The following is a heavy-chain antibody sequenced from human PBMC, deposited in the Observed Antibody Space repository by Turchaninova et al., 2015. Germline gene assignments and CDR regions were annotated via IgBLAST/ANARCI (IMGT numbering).Heavy chain of an antibody. V-gene: IGHV2-5*01. CDR2: ICWNYAK. J-gene: IGHJ6*03. Sequence: QITLKESGPTLVKTTQTLTLTCTFSGFSISTLGVGVGWSRQPPGKTLEWLALICWNYAKRYTPSLKSRLTITKDTSKNQMVLRMTNMYPVDTATYYCTHIRYYEFWSGGRSPTSMDVWGKGTTVTVSS. CDR3: THIRYYEFWSGGRSPTSMDV. D-gene: IGHD3-3*01. CDR1: GFSISTLGVG.